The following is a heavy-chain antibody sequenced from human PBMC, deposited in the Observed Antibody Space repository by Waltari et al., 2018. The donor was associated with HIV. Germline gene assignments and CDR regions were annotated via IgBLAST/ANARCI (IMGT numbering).Heavy chain of an antibody. J-gene: IGHJ4*02. CDR3: ARDDGDGSVGDY. D-gene: IGHD1-1*01. V-gene: IGHV4-34*01. Sequence: QVQLQQWGAGLLKPSETLSPTCAVYGGSFSGYYWSWRRQPPGKGLEWIGEINHSGSTNYNPSLKSRVTISVDTSKNQFSLKLSSVTAADTAVYYCARDDGDGSVGDYWGQGTLVTVSS. CDR1: GGSFSGYY. CDR2: INHSGST.